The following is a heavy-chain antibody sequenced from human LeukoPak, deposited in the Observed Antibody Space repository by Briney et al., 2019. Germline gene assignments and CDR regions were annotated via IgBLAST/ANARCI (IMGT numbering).Heavy chain of an antibody. CDR2: ISAYNGNT. D-gene: IGHD6-19*01. CDR3: ARDKTDSSGWHPNWFDP. J-gene: IGHJ5*02. V-gene: IGHV1-18*04. CDR1: GYTFTGYY. Sequence: ASVKVSCKASGYTFTGYYMHWVRQAPGQGLEWMGWISAYNGNTNYAQKLQGRVTMTTDTSTSTAYMELRSLRSDDTAVYYCARDKTDSSGWHPNWFDPWGQGTLVTVSS.